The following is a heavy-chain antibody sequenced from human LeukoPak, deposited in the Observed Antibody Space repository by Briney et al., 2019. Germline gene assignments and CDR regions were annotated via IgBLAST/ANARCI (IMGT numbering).Heavy chain of an antibody. D-gene: IGHD3-9*01. Sequence: GGSLRLSCAASGFTFSSYGMHWVCQAPGKGLEWVAFIRYDGSNKYYADSVKGRFTISRDNSKNTLYLQMNSLRAQDTAVYYCGKDAMTGFDYWGQGTLVTVSS. V-gene: IGHV3-30*02. CDR2: IRYDGSNK. J-gene: IGHJ4*02. CDR1: GFTFSSYG. CDR3: GKDAMTGFDY.